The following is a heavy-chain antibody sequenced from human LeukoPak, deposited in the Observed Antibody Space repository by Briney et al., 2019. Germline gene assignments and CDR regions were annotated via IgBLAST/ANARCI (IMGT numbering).Heavy chain of an antibody. CDR2: ISYDGSNK. CDR3: ARVSCSSTSCYRVSGAFDI. Sequence: GGSLRLSCAASGFTFSSYAMHWVRQAPGKGLEWVAVISYDGSNKYYADSVKGRFTISRDNSKNTLYLQMNSLRAEDTAVYYCARVSCSSTSCYRVSGAFDIWGQGTMVTVSS. V-gene: IGHV3-30-3*01. D-gene: IGHD2-2*02. CDR1: GFTFSSYA. J-gene: IGHJ3*02.